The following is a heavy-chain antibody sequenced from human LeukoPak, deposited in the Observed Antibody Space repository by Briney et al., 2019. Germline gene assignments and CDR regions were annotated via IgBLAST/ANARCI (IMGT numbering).Heavy chain of an antibody. D-gene: IGHD2-8*01. CDR3: ATESGASVMGGLDI. V-gene: IGHV1-24*01. Sequence: ASVKVSCKVSGDSLNELSIHWVRQAPGIGLEWMGGFEPEEGETLHAEKFEGRVNMTEDTSTGTAYLELSSLRSEDMGVYYCATESGASVMGGLDIWGQGILVTVSS. CDR1: GDSLNELS. CDR2: FEPEEGET. J-gene: IGHJ5*02.